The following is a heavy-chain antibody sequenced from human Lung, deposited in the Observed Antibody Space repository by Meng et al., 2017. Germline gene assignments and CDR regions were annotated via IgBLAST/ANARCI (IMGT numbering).Heavy chain of an antibody. D-gene: IGHD5-18*01. CDR1: GDSISSSNYY. CDR2: MYYSGNI. V-gene: IGHV4-39*01. J-gene: IGHJ4*02. Sequence: QLQLQESGPGLVRPSETLSLICPVSGDSISSSNYYWGWIRQPPGKGLEWIGSMYYSGNIYYNPSLKSRVTISVDTSKNQFSLKVSSVTAADTAVFYCARHKGHSYGYLYFDYWGQGTLVTVSS. CDR3: ARHKGHSYGYLYFDY.